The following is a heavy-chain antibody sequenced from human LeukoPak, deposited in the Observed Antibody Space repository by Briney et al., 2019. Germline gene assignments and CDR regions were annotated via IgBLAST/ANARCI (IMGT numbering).Heavy chain of an antibody. CDR3: ARGYVSLGYFDY. CDR2: MSGNGDTT. J-gene: IGHJ4*02. D-gene: IGHD2-15*01. V-gene: IGHV3-23*01. Sequence: PGGSLRLSCAASGFTFNNYAMSWVRQAPGKGLEWVSAMSGNGDTTYYADSVKGRFTISRDNSKNTLYLQMNSLRAKDTAVYYCARGYVSLGYFDYWGQGTLVTVSS. CDR1: GFTFNNYA.